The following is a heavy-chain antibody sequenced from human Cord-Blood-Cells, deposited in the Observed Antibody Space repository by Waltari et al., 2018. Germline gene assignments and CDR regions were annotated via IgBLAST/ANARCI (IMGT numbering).Heavy chain of an antibody. J-gene: IGHJ3*02. CDR2: INPNSGGT. CDR3: ARAHSSYDAFDI. CDR1: GYTFPAYH. Sequence: QVPLVQSGAEVKKPGASVTGSCKASGYTFPAYHMHSARQAPGQGLEWMGWINPNSGGTNYAQKFQGRVTMTRDTSISTAYMELSRLRSDDTAVYYCARAHSSYDAFDIWGQGTMVTVSS. V-gene: IGHV1-2*02. D-gene: IGHD6-6*01.